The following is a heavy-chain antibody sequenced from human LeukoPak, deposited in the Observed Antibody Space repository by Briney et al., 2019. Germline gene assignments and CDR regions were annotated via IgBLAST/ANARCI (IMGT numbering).Heavy chain of an antibody. CDR2: INPNSGGT. CDR1: GYTFTGYY. Sequence: ASVKVSCKASGYTFTGYYMHWVRQAPGQGLERMGWINPNSGGTNYAQKFQGRVTKTRDTSIGTAYMELSRLRSDDTAVYYCARSRLQLWLRALVYWGQGTLVTVSS. CDR3: ARSRLQLWLRALVY. D-gene: IGHD5-18*01. J-gene: IGHJ4*02. V-gene: IGHV1-2*02.